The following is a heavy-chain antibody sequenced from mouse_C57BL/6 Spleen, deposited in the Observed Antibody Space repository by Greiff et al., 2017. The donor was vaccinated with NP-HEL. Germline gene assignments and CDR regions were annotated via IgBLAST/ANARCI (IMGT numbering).Heavy chain of an antibody. Sequence: EVQLQQSGPELVKPGASVKISCKASGYSFTDYNMNWVKQSNGKSLEWIGVINPNYGTTSYNQKFKGKATLTVDQSSSTAYMQLNSLTSEDSAVYSGARGVGRGLEYAMDYWGQGTSVTVSS. CDR1: GYSFTDYN. CDR2: INPNYGTT. V-gene: IGHV1-39*01. J-gene: IGHJ4*01. D-gene: IGHD4-1*01. CDR3: ARGVGRGLEYAMDY.